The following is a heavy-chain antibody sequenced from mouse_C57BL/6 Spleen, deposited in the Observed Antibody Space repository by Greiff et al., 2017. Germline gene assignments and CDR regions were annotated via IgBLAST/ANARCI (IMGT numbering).Heavy chain of an antibody. CDR2: INPNYGTT. CDR3: ARFYYYGSSYGYYAMDY. J-gene: IGHJ4*01. CDR1: GYSFTDYN. Sequence: QLQESGPELVKPGASVKISCKASGYSFTDYNMNWVKQSNGKSLEWIGVINPNYGTTSYNQKFKGKATLTVDQSSSTAYMQLNSLTSEDSAVYYCARFYYYGSSYGYYAMDYWGQGTSVTVSS. D-gene: IGHD1-1*01. V-gene: IGHV1-39*01.